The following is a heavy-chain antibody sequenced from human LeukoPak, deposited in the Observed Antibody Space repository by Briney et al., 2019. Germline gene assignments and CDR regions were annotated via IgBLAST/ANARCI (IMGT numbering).Heavy chain of an antibody. D-gene: IGHD3-22*01. Sequence: GGSLRLSCQASGFTFYMYAMSWVRQAPGKGLEWVASMCGTAGCTFYPDSVKGRFTISRDNSKNVLYLRMNSLPAEDTAIDYCAKDRPNFHENSGHYYRRDGDSWGQGTLVTVSS. J-gene: IGHJ5*01. V-gene: IGHV3-23*01. CDR1: GFTFYMYA. CDR2: MCGTAGCT. CDR3: AKDRPNFHENSGHYYRRDGDS.